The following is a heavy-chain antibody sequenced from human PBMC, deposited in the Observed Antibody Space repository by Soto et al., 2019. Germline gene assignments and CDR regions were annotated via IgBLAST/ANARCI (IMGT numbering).Heavy chain of an antibody. D-gene: IGHD3-10*01. CDR2: ISSSSSTI. J-gene: IGHJ6*02. Sequence: PGGSLRLSCAASGFTFSSYSMNWVRQAPGKGLEWVSYISSSSSTIYYADSVKGRFTISRDNAKNSLYLQMNSLRDEDTAVYYCARGVDTMVRGDYGMDVWGQGTTVTVSS. V-gene: IGHV3-48*02. CDR3: ARGVDTMVRGDYGMDV. CDR1: GFTFSSYS.